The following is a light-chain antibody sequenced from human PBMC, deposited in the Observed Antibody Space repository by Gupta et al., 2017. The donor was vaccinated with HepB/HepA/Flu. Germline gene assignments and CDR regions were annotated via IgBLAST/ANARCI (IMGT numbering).Light chain of an antibody. Sequence: EIVMTQSPATVSGSPGERLTLSCRASQSISSNLAWYQQKPGQAPRLLIYGASTRANGFPARFSGSGSGTEFTLTISSRQSEEFAVYYCQQENNCPITFGRGTKVEIK. CDR3: QQENNCPIT. CDR1: QSISSN. CDR2: GAS. V-gene: IGKV3-15*01. J-gene: IGKJ4*01.